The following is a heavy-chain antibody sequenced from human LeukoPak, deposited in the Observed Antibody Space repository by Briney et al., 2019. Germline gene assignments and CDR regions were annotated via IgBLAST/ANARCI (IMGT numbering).Heavy chain of an antibody. Sequence: ASVKVSCKASGYTFTGYYMHWVRQAPGQGLEWMGWINPNSGGTNYAQKFQGRVTMTRDTSISTAYMELSRLRSDDTAVYYCARDCAGVYYMDVWGKGTTVTVSS. D-gene: IGHD2-8*01. CDR1: GYTFTGYY. CDR3: ARDCAGVYYMDV. V-gene: IGHV1-2*02. CDR2: INPNSGGT. J-gene: IGHJ6*03.